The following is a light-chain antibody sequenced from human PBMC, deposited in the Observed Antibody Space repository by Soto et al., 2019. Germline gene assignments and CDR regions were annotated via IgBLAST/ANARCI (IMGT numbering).Light chain of an antibody. V-gene: IGLV2-8*01. CDR1: SSDVGRYNY. Sequence: QSALTQPPSASGSPGQSVTISCTGTSSDVGRYNYVSWYQQYPGKAPKLMISEVSRRPSGVPDRFSGSKPGNTASLTISGLQAEDEAEYYCSSYAATSYVFRTGTKLTVL. J-gene: IGLJ1*01. CDR2: EVS. CDR3: SSYAATSYV.